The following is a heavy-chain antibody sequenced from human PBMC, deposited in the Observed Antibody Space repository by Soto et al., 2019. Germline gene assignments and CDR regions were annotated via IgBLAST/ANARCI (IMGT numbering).Heavy chain of an antibody. CDR1: GFTFSSYA. J-gene: IGHJ3*02. CDR2: ISSSSSYI. CDR3: VSRRNDAFDI. Sequence: EEPLVESGGGLVKPGGSLRLSCAASGFTFSSYAMNWVRQAPGKGLEWVSFISSSSSYIYYADSMKGRITISRDNAKNSLYLQMNSLRAEDTAVYYCVSRRNDAFDIWGQGTMVTVSS. V-gene: IGHV3-21*01.